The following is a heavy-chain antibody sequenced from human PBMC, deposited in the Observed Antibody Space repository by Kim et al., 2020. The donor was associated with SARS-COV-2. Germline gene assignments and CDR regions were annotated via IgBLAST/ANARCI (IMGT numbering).Heavy chain of an antibody. D-gene: IGHD6-19*01. CDR1: GFTFSSYW. Sequence: GGSLRLSCAASGFTFSSYWMHWVRQAPGKGLVWVSRINSDGSSTSYADSVKGRFTISRDNAKNTLYLQMNSLRAEDTAVYYCARGQQWFYYYYYGMDVWGQGTTVTVSS. V-gene: IGHV3-74*01. CDR3: ARGQQWFYYYYYGMDV. J-gene: IGHJ6*02. CDR2: INSDGSST.